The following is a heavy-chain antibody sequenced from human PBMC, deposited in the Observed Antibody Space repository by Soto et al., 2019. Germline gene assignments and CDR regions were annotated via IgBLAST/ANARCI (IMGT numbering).Heavy chain of an antibody. Sequence: ASVKVSCKASGGTFSSYAISWVRQAPGQGLEWMGGIIPIFGTANYAQKFQGRVTITADKSTSTAYMELSSLRSEDTAVYYCARKRWGYSYSKDYYYYGMDVWGQGTTVTVS. CDR3: ARKRWGYSYSKDYYYYGMDV. D-gene: IGHD5-18*01. V-gene: IGHV1-69*06. J-gene: IGHJ6*02. CDR2: IIPIFGTA. CDR1: GGTFSSYA.